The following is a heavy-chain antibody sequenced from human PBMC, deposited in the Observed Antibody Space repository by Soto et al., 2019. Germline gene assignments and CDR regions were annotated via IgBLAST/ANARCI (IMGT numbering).Heavy chain of an antibody. CDR3: ARSVRQWLDTNNWFDP. Sequence: SETLSLTCTVSGGSISSSSYYWGWIRQPPGKGLEWIGSIYYSGSTYYNPSLKSRVTISVDTSKNQFSLKLSSVTASDTAMYYCARSVRQWLDTNNWFDPWGQGTLVTVSS. D-gene: IGHD6-19*01. V-gene: IGHV4-39*07. CDR2: IYYSGST. CDR1: GGSISSSSYY. J-gene: IGHJ5*02.